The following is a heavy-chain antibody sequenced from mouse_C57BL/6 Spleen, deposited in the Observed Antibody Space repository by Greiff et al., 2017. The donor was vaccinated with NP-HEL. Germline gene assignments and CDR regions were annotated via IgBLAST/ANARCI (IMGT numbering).Heavy chain of an antibody. J-gene: IGHJ4*01. CDR3: ARRAGSYGAMDY. V-gene: IGHV1-64*01. CDR1: GYTFTSYW. Sequence: QVQLKQPGAELVKPGASVKLSCKASGYTFTSYWMHWVKQRPGQGLEWIGMIHPNSGSTNYNEKFKSKATLTVDKSSSTAYMQLSSLTSEDSAVYYCARRAGSYGAMDYWGQGTSVTVSS. CDR2: IHPNSGST. D-gene: IGHD1-1*01.